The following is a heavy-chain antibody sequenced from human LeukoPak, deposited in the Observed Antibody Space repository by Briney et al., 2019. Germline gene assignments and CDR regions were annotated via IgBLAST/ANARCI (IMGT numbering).Heavy chain of an antibody. V-gene: IGHV3-30*03. D-gene: IGHD3-22*01. J-gene: IGHJ4*02. CDR2: ISYDGSNK. CDR3: AREDSSGYYPFDY. Sequence: GGSLRLSCAASGFTFSSFGMHWVRQAPGKGLEWVALISYDGSNKNYADSVKGRFTISRYNSKNTLYLQMNSLRAEDTAVYYCAREDSSGYYPFDYWGQGTLVTVSS. CDR1: GFTFSSFG.